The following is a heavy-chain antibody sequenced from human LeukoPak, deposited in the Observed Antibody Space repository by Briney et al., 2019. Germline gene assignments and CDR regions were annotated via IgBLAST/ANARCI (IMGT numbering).Heavy chain of an antibody. J-gene: IGHJ4*02. V-gene: IGHV1-2*02. CDR3: RVVPAAAFDY. CDR2: INPNSGGT. CDR1: GYTFTGYY. D-gene: IGHD2-2*01. Sequence: ASVKVSCKASGYTFTGYYMHWVRQAPGQGLECMGWINPNSGGTNYAQKFQGRVTMTRDTSISTAYMELSRLRSDDTAVYYCRVVPAAAFDYWGQGTLVTVSS.